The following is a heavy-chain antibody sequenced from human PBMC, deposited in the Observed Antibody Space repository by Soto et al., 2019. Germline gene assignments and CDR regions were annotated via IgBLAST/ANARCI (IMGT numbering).Heavy chain of an antibody. CDR3: AKASTKDYYYHYGMDV. Sequence: GGSLRLSCAASGFTFSGYAMHWVRQAPGKGLEWVAVISYDGSNKYYADSVKGRFTISRDNSKNTLYLQMNSLRAEDTAVYYCAKASTKDYYYHYGMDVWGQGTTVTV. CDR2: ISYDGSNK. V-gene: IGHV3-30*04. CDR1: GFTFSGYA. J-gene: IGHJ6*02.